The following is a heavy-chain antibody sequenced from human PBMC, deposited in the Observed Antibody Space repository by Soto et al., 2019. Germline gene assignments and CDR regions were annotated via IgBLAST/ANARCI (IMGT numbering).Heavy chain of an antibody. CDR2: IKTDGTST. CDR1: GFTLSSRW. Sequence: EVQLVESGGGLVQPGGSLRLSCAASGFTLSSRWMHWVRQAPGKGLVWVSRIKTDGTSTSYAESVKGRFTISRANAKNTLYRQMNSLSAEDTGMYYCARDQDTYGQAVFDSWGQGTLVTVSS. D-gene: IGHD2-15*01. J-gene: IGHJ4*02. V-gene: IGHV3-74*01. CDR3: ARDQDTYGQAVFDS.